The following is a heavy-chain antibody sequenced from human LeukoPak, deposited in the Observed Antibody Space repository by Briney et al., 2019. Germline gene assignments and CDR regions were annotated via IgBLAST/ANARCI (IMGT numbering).Heavy chain of an antibody. CDR3: TKDPLDY. J-gene: IGHJ4*02. CDR2: ISGSAGGT. CDR1: GFTLSSYM. Sequence: GGSLRLSCVASGFTLSSYMMSWVRQAPGQGLEWVSGISGSAGGTFYSDSVRGRFTISRDSPKNTQYLQMNSLRVEDTAVYYCTKDPLDYWGQGTLVTVSS. V-gene: IGHV3-23*01.